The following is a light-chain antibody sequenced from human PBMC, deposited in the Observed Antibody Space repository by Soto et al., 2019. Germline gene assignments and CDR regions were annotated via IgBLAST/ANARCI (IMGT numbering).Light chain of an antibody. CDR2: KAS. CDR1: QSISSW. CDR3: QQYKSYPLT. Sequence: DIQMTQSPSTLSASVGDRVTITCRASQSISSWLAWYQQKPGKAPKLLIYKASDLEGGVPSRFSGSGSGTEFTLTISSLQPDDFATYYCQQYKSYPLTFGGGTKVEIK. J-gene: IGKJ4*01. V-gene: IGKV1-5*03.